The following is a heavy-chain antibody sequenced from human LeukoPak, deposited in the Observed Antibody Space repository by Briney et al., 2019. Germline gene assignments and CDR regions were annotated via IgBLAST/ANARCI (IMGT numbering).Heavy chain of an antibody. Sequence: ASVKASCKASGYTFTNYGISWVRQAPGQGLQWMGWISAYSGNTNYAQKLRSRVIMTTDTSTSTAYMELRSLRSDDTAVYYCARATISGYYYSPAFDIWGQGTILTVSS. CDR3: ARATISGYYYSPAFDI. J-gene: IGHJ3*02. CDR2: ISAYSGNT. V-gene: IGHV1-18*01. CDR1: GYTFTNYG. D-gene: IGHD3-22*01.